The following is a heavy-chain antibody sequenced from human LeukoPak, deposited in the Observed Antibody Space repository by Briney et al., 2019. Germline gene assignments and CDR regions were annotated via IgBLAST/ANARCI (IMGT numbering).Heavy chain of an antibody. CDR1: GGSISSYY. D-gene: IGHD5-12*01. J-gene: IGHJ4*02. Sequence: SETLSLTCTVSGGSISSYYWSWIRQPPGKGLEWIGYIYYSGSTNYNPSLKSRVTISVDTSKNQFSLKLSSVTAADTAVYYCAGGKDSGYDLGYSDYWGQGTLVTVSS. V-gene: IGHV4-59*01. CDR3: AGGKDSGYDLGYSDY. CDR2: IYYSGST.